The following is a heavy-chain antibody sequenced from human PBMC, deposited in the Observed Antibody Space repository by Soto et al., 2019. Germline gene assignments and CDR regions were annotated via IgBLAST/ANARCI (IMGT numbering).Heavy chain of an antibody. CDR3: ARDEAGSSGWYRRPKNWFDP. D-gene: IGHD6-19*01. Sequence: QVQLVQYGAEVKKPGASVKVSCKASGYTFTSYGISWVRQAPGQGLEWMGWISAYNCNTNYAQKLQGRVTMTTDTSTSTDYMELRSLRSDDTAVYYCARDEAGSSGWYRRPKNWFDPWGQGTLVTVSS. V-gene: IGHV1-18*01. J-gene: IGHJ5*02. CDR1: GYTFTSYG. CDR2: ISAYNCNT.